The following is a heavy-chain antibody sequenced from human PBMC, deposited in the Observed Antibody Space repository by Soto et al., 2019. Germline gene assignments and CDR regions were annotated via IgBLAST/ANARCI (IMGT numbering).Heavy chain of an antibody. CDR2: ISGSGGST. Sequence: EVQLLESGGGLVQPGGSLRLSCVASGFTFSSYAMSSVRQAPGKGLEWVSAISGSGGSTYYADSVKGGSTISRDNSKNTLNLQMNSLRAEDTAVYYCAKDSSSWSPFDYWGPGTLGTVSS. CDR1: GFTFSSYA. V-gene: IGHV3-23*01. CDR3: AKDSSSWSPFDY. J-gene: IGHJ4*02. D-gene: IGHD6-13*01.